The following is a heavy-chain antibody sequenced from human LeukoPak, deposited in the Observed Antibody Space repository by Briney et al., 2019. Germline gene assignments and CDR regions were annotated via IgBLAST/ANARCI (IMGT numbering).Heavy chain of an antibody. Sequence: SETLSLTCTVSGGSISSSSYYWGWIRQPPRKGLDWIGSIYYSGSPYQNPCLKNRVTTSVDTSKNQFSLNLSSVTAAETAVYYCARQDYDILTGYYRVWYFAYWGQGTLVTVSS. CDR1: GGSISSSSYY. V-gene: IGHV4-39*01. CDR2: IYYSGSP. D-gene: IGHD3-9*01. J-gene: IGHJ4*02. CDR3: ARQDYDILTGYYRVWYFAY.